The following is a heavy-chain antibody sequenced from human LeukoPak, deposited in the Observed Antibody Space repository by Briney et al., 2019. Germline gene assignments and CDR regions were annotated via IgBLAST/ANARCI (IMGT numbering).Heavy chain of an antibody. CDR1: GGTFSSYA. D-gene: IGHD6-19*01. Sequence: AAVKVSCKASGGTFSSYAISWVRQAPGQGVEWMGRIIPILGIENYAQKFQGRVTITADKSTSTAYMELSSLRSDDTAVYYCASVLSGIAVAGSFDPWGQGTLVTVSS. V-gene: IGHV1-69*04. J-gene: IGHJ5*02. CDR2: IIPILGIE. CDR3: ASVLSGIAVAGSFDP.